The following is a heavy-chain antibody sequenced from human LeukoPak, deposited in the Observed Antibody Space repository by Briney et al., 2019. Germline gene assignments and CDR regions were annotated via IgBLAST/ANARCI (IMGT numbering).Heavy chain of an antibody. J-gene: IGHJ4*02. V-gene: IGHV4-38-2*02. D-gene: IGHD6-19*01. CDR2: IYHSGST. CDR3: ARELIAVAGTGYFDY. Sequence: TSETLSLTCAVSGYSISSGYYWGWIRQPPGKGLEWIGSIYHSGSTYYNPSLKSRVTISVDTSKNQFSLKLSSVTAADTAVYYCARELIAVAGTGYFDYWGRGTLVTVSS. CDR1: GYSISSGYY.